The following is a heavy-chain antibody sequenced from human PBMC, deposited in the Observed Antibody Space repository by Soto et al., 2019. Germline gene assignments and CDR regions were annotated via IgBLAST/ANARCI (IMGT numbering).Heavy chain of an antibody. Sequence: EVQLLESGGGLVQPGGSLRLSCAASGFTFSSYAMSWVRQAPGKGLEWVSVISGSGDSKYYADSVKGRFTTSRDNSKNTLYLQMNSLRVEDTAVYYCAKRAYGSDFDYWGQGTLVTVSS. J-gene: IGHJ4*02. CDR2: ISGSGDSK. D-gene: IGHD3-10*01. CDR1: GFTFSSYA. V-gene: IGHV3-23*01. CDR3: AKRAYGSDFDY.